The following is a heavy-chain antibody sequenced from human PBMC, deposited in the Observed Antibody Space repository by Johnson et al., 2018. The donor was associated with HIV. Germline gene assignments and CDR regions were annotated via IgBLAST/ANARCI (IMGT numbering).Heavy chain of an antibody. CDR1: EFSFTNAW. CDR3: VRDQGSGWPTNAFDI. V-gene: IGHV3-7*04. D-gene: IGHD6-19*01. CDR2: IKQDGSEA. J-gene: IGHJ3*02. Sequence: VQLVESGGGLIKPGGSLRLSCAASEFSFTNAWMTWVRQAPGKGLEWVANIKQDGSEAYYVDSVKGRFIIFRDNSKNLTNLQMNGLSDEDTADYYCVRDQGSGWPTNAFDIWGRGTRVTVSS.